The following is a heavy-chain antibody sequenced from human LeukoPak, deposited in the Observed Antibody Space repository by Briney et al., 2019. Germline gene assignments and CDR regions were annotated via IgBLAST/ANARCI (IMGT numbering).Heavy chain of an antibody. J-gene: IGHJ6*03. CDR3: AARPRRYGSGSPGRYYYYYMDV. CDR1: GGSFNGYY. Sequence: KASETMSLTCVVYGGSFNGYYWSWIRQPPGKGLEWIGEINHSGSTNYKPSLKSRVTISVDTSKNQFSLKLSSVTAADTAVYYCAARPRRYGSGSPGRYYYYYMDVWGKGTTVTISS. D-gene: IGHD3-10*01. V-gene: IGHV4-34*01. CDR2: INHSGST.